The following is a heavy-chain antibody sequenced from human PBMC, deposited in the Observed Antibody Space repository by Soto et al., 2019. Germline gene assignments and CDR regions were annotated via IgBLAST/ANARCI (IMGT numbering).Heavy chain of an antibody. CDR1: GFTFSSYG. CDR2: ISYDGSNK. CDR3: AKAKRMVRGVGRYYYYYGMDV. J-gene: IGHJ6*02. D-gene: IGHD3-10*01. V-gene: IGHV3-30*18. Sequence: GGSLRLSCAASGFTFSSYGMHWVRQAPGKGLEWVAVISYDGSNKYYADSVKGRFTISRDNSKNTLYLQMNSLRAEDTAVYYCAKAKRMVRGVGRYYYYYGMDVWGQGTTVTVSS.